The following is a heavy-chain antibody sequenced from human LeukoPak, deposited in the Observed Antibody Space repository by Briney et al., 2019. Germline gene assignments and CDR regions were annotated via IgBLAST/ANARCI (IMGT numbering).Heavy chain of an antibody. J-gene: IGHJ4*02. CDR2: ISWNSGSI. CDR1: GFTFDDYA. D-gene: IGHD3-10*01. V-gene: IGHV3-9*01. CDR3: AKGKWLGEAEFDY. Sequence: PGRSLRLSCAASGFTFDDYAMHWVRQAPGKGLEWVSGISWNSGSIGYADSVKGRFTISRDNAKNSLYLQMNSLRAEDTALYYCAKGKWLGEAEFDYWGQGTLVIVSS.